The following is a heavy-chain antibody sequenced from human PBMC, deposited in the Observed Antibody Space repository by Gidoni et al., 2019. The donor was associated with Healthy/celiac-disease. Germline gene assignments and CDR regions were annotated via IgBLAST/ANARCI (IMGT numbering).Heavy chain of an antibody. D-gene: IGHD4-17*01. V-gene: IGHV3-23*04. CDR1: GFTFSSSA. CDR2: ISGSCGST. CDR3: AKTNISTTVVTATPYWYFDL. J-gene: IGHJ2*01. Sequence: EVQLVESGGGLVQPGGSLSLSCAASGFTFSSSAMSWVRQAPGKGLEWVSAISGSCGSTYYADSVKGRFTSSRDNSKNTLYLQMNSLRAEDTAVYYCAKTNISTTVVTATPYWYFDLWGRGTLVTVSS.